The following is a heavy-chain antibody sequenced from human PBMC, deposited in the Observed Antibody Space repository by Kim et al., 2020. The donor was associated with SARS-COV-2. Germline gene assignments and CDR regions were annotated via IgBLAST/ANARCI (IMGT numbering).Heavy chain of an antibody. CDR2: IYYSGST. J-gene: IGHJ5*02. D-gene: IGHD5-12*01. Sequence: SETLSLTCTVSGGSVSSGSYYWSWIRQPPGKGLEWIGYIYYSGSTNYNPSLKSRVTISVDTSKNQFSLKLSSVTAADTAVYYCARGDIANWFDPWGQGTLVTVSS. V-gene: IGHV4-61*01. CDR3: ARGDIANWFDP. CDR1: GGSVSSGSYY.